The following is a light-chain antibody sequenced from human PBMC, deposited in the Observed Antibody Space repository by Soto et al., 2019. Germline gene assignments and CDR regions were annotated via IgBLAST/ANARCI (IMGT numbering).Light chain of an antibody. J-gene: IGKJ5*01. V-gene: IGKV3-20*01. CDR2: GAS. CDR3: QQYGSSPPIT. CDR1: QSVSSY. Sequence: EVVFTQSPSTPSLSPGERATLSCRASQSVSSYLAWYQQKPGQAPRLLIYGASSRATGIPDRFSGSGSGTDFTLTISRLEPEDFAVYYCQQYGSSPPITFGQGTRLEIK.